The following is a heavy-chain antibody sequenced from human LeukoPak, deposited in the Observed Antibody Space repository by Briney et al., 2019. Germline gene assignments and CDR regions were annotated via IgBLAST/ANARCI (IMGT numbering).Heavy chain of an antibody. Sequence: SVKVSCKASGGTFSSYAISLVRQAPGQGLEWMGGIIPIFGTANYAQKFQGRVTITTDESTSTAYMELSSLRSEDTAVYYCARVSTRDDFWSGYYGNRNYYYYMDVWGKGTTVTVSS. CDR3: ARVSTRDDFWSGYYGNRNYYYYMDV. D-gene: IGHD3-3*01. CDR2: IIPIFGTA. V-gene: IGHV1-69*05. CDR1: GGTFSSYA. J-gene: IGHJ6*03.